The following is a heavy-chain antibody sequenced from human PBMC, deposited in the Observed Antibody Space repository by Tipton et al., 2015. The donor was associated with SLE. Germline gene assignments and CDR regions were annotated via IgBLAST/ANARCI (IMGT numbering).Heavy chain of an antibody. J-gene: IGHJ4*02. V-gene: IGHV3-23*01. CDR1: GFTFSNYA. Sequence: SLRLSCAASGFTFSNYAMTWVRQTPGKGLEWVSAISGRGDSTYYADSLKGRFTISRDNSKNTLHLQMSSLRAEDTAVYYCAGGPYYSDYWGQGTLVTVSS. CDR3: AGGPYYSDY. CDR2: ISGRGDST. D-gene: IGHD3-16*01.